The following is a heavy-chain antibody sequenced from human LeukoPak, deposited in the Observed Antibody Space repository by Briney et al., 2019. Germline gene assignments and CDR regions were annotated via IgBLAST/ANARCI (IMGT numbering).Heavy chain of an antibody. V-gene: IGHV3-30*02. Sequence: GGSLRLSCAASGFTFSSYGMHWVRQAPGKGLQWVAFIRFDGNYEYYADSVKGRFTISRDNSKNTLYLQMNSLRDEDTAVYYCAKGAKRVVGATTHWFDPWGQGTLVTVSS. CDR2: IRFDGNYE. J-gene: IGHJ5*02. CDR1: GFTFSSYG. D-gene: IGHD1-26*01. CDR3: AKGAKRVVGATTHWFDP.